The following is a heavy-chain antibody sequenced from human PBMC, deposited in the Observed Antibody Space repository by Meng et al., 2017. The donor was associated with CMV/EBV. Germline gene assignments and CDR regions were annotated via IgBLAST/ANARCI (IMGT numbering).Heavy chain of an antibody. J-gene: IGHJ6*02. CDR3: ARDNIRLITIDYYYYYGMDV. CDR2: IRYDGSNK. CDR1: GFTFSSYG. D-gene: IGHD3-3*01. V-gene: IGHV3-30*02. Sequence: GGSLRLSCAASGFTFSSYGMHWVRQAPGKGLEWVAFIRYDGSNKYYADSVKGRFTISRDNSKNTLYLQMNSLRAEDTAVYYCARDNIRLITIDYYYYYGMDVWGQGTTVTVSS.